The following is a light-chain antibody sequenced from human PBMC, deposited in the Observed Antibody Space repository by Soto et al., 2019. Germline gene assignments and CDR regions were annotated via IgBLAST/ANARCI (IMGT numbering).Light chain of an antibody. Sequence: QAVVTQPPSVSGSPGQSVTISCTGTSSDVGSYNRVSWYQQPPGTAPKLMIYEVRNRPSGVPDRFSGSKSGNTASLTISGLQAEDEADYYCSSYTSSSTLVFGGGTKVTVL. V-gene: IGLV2-18*02. CDR3: SSYTSSSTLV. J-gene: IGLJ2*01. CDR2: EVR. CDR1: SSDVGSYNR.